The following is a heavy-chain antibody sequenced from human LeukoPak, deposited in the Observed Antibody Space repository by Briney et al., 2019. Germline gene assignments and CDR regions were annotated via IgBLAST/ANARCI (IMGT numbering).Heavy chain of an antibody. D-gene: IGHD1-20*01. CDR3: ARDGITGFDY. J-gene: IGHJ4*02. Sequence: PGGSLRLSCAASGFTFSSHSVNWVRQAPGKGLEWVSSISSSSSYIYYADSVKGRFTISRDNAKNSLYLQMNSLRAEDTAVYYCARDGITGFDYWGQGTLVTVSS. V-gene: IGHV3-21*01. CDR2: ISSSSSYI. CDR1: GFTFSSHS.